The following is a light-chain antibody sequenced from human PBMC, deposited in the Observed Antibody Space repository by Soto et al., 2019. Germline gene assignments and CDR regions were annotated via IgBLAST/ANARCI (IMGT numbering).Light chain of an antibody. CDR2: GAS. Sequence: EIVLTQSPGTLSLSPGDRATLSCSASQTVSSNFLAWYQQRPAQAPRLLIHGASTRATGITDRFSGSVSGTDFTLTISRLEPEDFAVYYCQQYGNSHFTFGPGTKVDIK. CDR3: QQYGNSHFT. J-gene: IGKJ3*01. CDR1: QTVSSNF. V-gene: IGKV3-20*01.